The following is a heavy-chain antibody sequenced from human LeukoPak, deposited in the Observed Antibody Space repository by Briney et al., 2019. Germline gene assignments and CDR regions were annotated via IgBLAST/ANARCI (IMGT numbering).Heavy chain of an antibody. V-gene: IGHV3-43*02. Sequence: PGGSLRLSCAASGFSFRNYAMSWVRQAPGKGLEWVSLITWGGRSTHYADSVKGRFTISRDNSKNSLYLEMNSLRTEDTAFYYCAKEPPAANWYFDLWGCGTLVTVSS. CDR3: AKEPPAANWYFDL. CDR2: ITWGGRST. J-gene: IGHJ2*01. D-gene: IGHD2-2*01. CDR1: GFSFRNYA.